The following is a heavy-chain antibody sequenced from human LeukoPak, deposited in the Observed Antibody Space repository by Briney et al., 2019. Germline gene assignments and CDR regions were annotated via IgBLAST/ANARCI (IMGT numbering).Heavy chain of an antibody. J-gene: IGHJ4*02. CDR2: ISSSGGII. CDR1: GFTFSSCD. V-gene: IGHV3-23*01. CDR3: AKPYNPGSGSYNY. Sequence: GGSLRLSCAASGFTFSSCDMSWVRQAAGKGLEWLSVISSSGGIIYYADSVRGRFTISRDNSKNTLYLQMNSLRAEDTAVYYCAKPYNPGSGSYNYWGQGTLVTVSS. D-gene: IGHD3-10*01.